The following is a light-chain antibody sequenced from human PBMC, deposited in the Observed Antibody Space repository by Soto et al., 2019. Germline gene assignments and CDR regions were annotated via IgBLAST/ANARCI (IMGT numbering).Light chain of an antibody. CDR3: QQYNDYPWT. Sequence: DIQMTQSPSTLSASVGDRVTITCRASQSISSWLAWYQQKPGKAPKLLIYDASSLESGVPSRFSGSGSGTEFSLTISSRQPDDFATYYCQQYNDYPWTFGQGTKVEIK. J-gene: IGKJ1*01. CDR1: QSISSW. CDR2: DAS. V-gene: IGKV1-5*01.